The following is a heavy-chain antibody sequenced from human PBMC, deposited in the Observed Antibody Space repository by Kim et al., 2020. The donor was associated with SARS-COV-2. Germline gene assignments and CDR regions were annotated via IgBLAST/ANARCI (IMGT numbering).Heavy chain of an antibody. D-gene: IGHD2-15*01. CDR3: ARGGGLAALDY. CDR2: IGPDGTTK. Sequence: GGSLRLSCAASGFTFSSFWMHWVRQAPGEGLVWVSHIGPDGTTKTYADSVKGRFTISRDNAKNTLYLQMNSLRAEDTSLYYCARGGGLAALDYWGQGTLV. J-gene: IGHJ4*02. V-gene: IGHV3-74*01. CDR1: GFTFSSFW.